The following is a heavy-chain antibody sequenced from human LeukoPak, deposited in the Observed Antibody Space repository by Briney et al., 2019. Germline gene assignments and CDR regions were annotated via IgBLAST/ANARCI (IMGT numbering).Heavy chain of an antibody. J-gene: IGHJ4*02. D-gene: IGHD5-18*01. CDR3: AKFSPGLNTALVT. Sequence: GRSLRLSCAASGFTFSSYAMSWVRQAPGKGLEWVSGISGSGDGTYYADSVKGRFTISRDNSGNTLFLQMNSLRADDTAVYYCAKFSPGLNTALVTWGQGTLVTVSS. CDR1: GFTFSSYA. CDR2: ISGSGDGT. V-gene: IGHV3-23*01.